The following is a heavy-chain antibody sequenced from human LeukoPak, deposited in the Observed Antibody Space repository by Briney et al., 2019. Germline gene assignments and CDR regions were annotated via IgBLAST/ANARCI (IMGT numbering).Heavy chain of an antibody. CDR1: GFTFSSYE. J-gene: IGHJ4*02. CDR3: AREAVPCDY. CDR2: ISSSGGTI. D-gene: IGHD6-19*01. Sequence: SGGSLRLSCAASGFTFSSYEMNWVRQAPGKGLEWVSYISSSGGTIYYADSVKGRFTISRDNAKNSLYLQMNSLRAEDTAVYYCAREAVPCDYWGQGTLVTVSS. V-gene: IGHV3-48*03.